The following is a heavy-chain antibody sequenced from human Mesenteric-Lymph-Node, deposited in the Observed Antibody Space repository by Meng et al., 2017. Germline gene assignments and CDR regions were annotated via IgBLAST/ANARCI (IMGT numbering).Heavy chain of an antibody. D-gene: IGHD2-8*01. Sequence: GESLKISCAASGFTFSSYAMHWVRQAPGKGLEYVSAISSNGGSTYYANSVKGRFTISRDDSHNILYLQMNSLRAEDTAVYYCAKTRGMYALHPDSWGQGTLVTVSS. CDR3: AKTRGMYALHPDS. J-gene: IGHJ4*02. CDR1: GFTFSSYA. V-gene: IGHV3-64*01. CDR2: ISSNGGST.